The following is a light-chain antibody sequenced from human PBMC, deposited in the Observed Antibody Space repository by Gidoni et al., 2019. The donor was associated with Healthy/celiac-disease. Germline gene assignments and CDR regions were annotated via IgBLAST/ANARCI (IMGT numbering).Light chain of an antibody. CDR3: QQYNNWLFFT. Sequence: EIVMTQSPATLSVSPGERATLSCRASQSVSSNLAWYQQKPGQAPRLLIYGASTRATGIPARFSGSGSGTEFTLTISSLQSEDSAVYYCQQYNNWLFFTFGPGTKVDIK. V-gene: IGKV3D-15*01. J-gene: IGKJ3*01. CDR1: QSVSSN. CDR2: GAS.